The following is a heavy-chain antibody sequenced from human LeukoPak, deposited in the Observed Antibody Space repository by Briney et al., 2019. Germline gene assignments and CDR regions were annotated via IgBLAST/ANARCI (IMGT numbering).Heavy chain of an antibody. CDR3: ARNLDSYASNRHYHPYSFDY. CDR2: IHSSGIT. D-gene: IGHD3-22*01. J-gene: IGHJ4*02. CDR1: GDSISTYY. V-gene: IGHV4-4*07. Sequence: SDTLSLTCTVSGDSISTYYWSWIRQPGGKGLDWIGRIHSSGITSYSPSLKSRVTISIDKSKSQFPLRLNSVTAAHTAVYYCARNLDSYASNRHYHPYSFDYWGQGILMTVSS.